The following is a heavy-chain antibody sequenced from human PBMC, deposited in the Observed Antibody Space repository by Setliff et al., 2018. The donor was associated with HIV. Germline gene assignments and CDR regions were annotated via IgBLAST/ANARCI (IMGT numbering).Heavy chain of an antibody. CDR2: IIPIASVP. CDR3: ARGPLYGYDRGYFDY. V-gene: IGHV1-69*10. CDR1: GGTFSSYA. D-gene: IGHD5-12*01. Sequence: GASVKVSCKASGGTFSSYAISWVRQAPGQGLEWMGGIIPIASVPNYSQKFQDRLTITADESTTTVYMDMSSLRSEDTAQYYCARGPLYGYDRGYFDYWGQGTLVTVSS. J-gene: IGHJ4*02.